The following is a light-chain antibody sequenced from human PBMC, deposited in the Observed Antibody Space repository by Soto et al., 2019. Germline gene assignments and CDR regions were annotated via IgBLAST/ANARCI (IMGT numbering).Light chain of an antibody. CDR2: GAS. V-gene: IGKV3-20*01. J-gene: IGKJ4*01. Sequence: IVLRQSPGTLSLSPGEGATLPCRASQSISGRYLAWYQHKSGQAPRLFIYGASKRAAGIPDRFSGTGSDTDFTLTISRLEPDDFAVYYCQHYGTSGLTFGGGTKVEIK. CDR3: QHYGTSGLT. CDR1: QSISGRY.